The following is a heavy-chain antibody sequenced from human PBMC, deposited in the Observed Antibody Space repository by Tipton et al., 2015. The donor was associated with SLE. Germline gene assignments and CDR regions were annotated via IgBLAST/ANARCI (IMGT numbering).Heavy chain of an antibody. CDR1: GGSISGYY. D-gene: IGHD6-13*01. J-gene: IGHJ4*02. Sequence: TLSLTCTVSGGSISGYYWSWVRQPPGKGLEWIGYISFSGRTNYNPSLKSRVTISVDTSKNQFSLKLSSVTAADTAVYYCARGWGSWPYYFDYWGQGTLVTVSS. V-gene: IGHV4-59*01. CDR3: ARGWGSWPYYFDY. CDR2: ISFSGRT.